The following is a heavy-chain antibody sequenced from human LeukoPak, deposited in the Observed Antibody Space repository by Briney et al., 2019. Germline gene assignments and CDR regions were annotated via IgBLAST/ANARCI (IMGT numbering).Heavy chain of an antibody. D-gene: IGHD3-3*01. Sequence: GGSLRLSCAASGFTFSGHEMSWVRQTPGKGLEWLSYISTTGSTIYYADSVKGRFTISRDNAKNSLYLQMNSLRAEDTAVYYCASEGSGYYMFGGQGTLVTVSS. CDR2: ISTTGSTI. V-gene: IGHV3-48*03. J-gene: IGHJ4*02. CDR3: ASEGSGYYMF. CDR1: GFTFSGHE.